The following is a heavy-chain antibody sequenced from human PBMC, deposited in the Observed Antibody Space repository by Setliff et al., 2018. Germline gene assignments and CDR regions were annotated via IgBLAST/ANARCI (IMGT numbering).Heavy chain of an antibody. CDR2: MNPSSGNT. Sequence: GASVKVSCKASRYTFTSYGISWVRQAPGQGLEWMGWMNPSSGNTGYAHKFQGRVTMTRNTSISTAYMELSSLRSEDTAVYYFARGETVTTLGYYYYYGMDVWGQGTTVTVSS. J-gene: IGHJ6*02. CDR1: RYTFTSYG. CDR3: ARGETVTTLGYYYYYGMDV. D-gene: IGHD4-17*01. V-gene: IGHV1-8*02.